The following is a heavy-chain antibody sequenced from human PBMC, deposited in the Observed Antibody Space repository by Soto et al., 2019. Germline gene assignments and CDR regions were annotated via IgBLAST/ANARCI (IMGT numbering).Heavy chain of an antibody. D-gene: IGHD6-6*01. V-gene: IGHV1-69*13. CDR3: ARSIAARQSYYYYGMDV. CDR2: IIPIFGTA. CDR1: GGTFSSYS. J-gene: IGHJ6*02. Sequence: ASVNVSCKSSGGTFSSYSISWVRQAPGQGLEWMGGIIPIFGTANYAQKFQGRVTITADESTSTAYMELSSLRSEDTAVYYCARSIAARQSYYYYGMDVWGQGTTVTVSS.